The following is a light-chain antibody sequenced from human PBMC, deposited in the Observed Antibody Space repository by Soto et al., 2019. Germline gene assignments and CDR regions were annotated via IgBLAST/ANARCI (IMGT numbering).Light chain of an antibody. CDR3: AAWDDSLSGWV. CDR2: RNS. Sequence: QAVVTQPPSASGTPGQRVTISCSGSISNIGVNYIYWYQHFPGAAPKLLLYRNSERPSGVPDRFSGSKSGTSASLAIRGLQSEDEADYYCAAWDDSLSGWVFGGGTKVTVL. J-gene: IGLJ3*02. V-gene: IGLV1-47*01. CDR1: ISNIGVNY.